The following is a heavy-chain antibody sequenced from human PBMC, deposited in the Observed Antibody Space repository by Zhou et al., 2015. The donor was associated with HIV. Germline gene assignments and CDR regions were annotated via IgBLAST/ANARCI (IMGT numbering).Heavy chain of an antibody. J-gene: IGHJ5*02. D-gene: IGHD2-2*01. CDR3: ARGPLYCSSTSCYGGVWFDP. CDR1: GGTFSSYA. V-gene: IGHV1-69*01. CDR2: IIPIFGTA. Sequence: QVQLVQSGAEVKKPGSSVKVSCKASGGTFSSYAISWVRQAPGQGLEWMGGIIPIFGTANYAQKFQGRVTITADESTSTAYMELSSLRSEDTAVYYCARGPLYCSSTSCYGGVWFDPWGQGTLVTVSS.